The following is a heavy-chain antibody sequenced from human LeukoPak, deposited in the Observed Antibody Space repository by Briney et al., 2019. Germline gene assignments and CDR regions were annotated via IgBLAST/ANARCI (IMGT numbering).Heavy chain of an antibody. CDR3: AVNLPFDY. Sequence: GGSLRLSCVASGFTFSRYWMTWVRQAPGKGLEWLANINQVGSEKNYVDSVKGRFTISRDNAKNSLYLQMNNLRAEDTAVYYCAVNLPFDYWGQGTLVTVSS. V-gene: IGHV3-7*01. CDR1: GFTFSRYW. CDR2: INQVGSEK. J-gene: IGHJ4*02.